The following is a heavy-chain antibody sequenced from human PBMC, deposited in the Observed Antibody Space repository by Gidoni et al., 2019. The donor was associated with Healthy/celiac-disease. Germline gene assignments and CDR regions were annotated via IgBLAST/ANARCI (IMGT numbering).Heavy chain of an antibody. CDR2: IKQDGSEK. CDR1: GFTFSSYW. Sequence: EVQLVESGGGLVQPGGSLRLSCAASGFTFSSYWRSWVRQAPGKGLEWVANIKQDGSEKYYVDSVKGRFTISRDNAKNSLYLQMNSRRAEDTAVYYCARTHGAFDIWGQGTMVTVSS. V-gene: IGHV3-7*03. J-gene: IGHJ3*02. CDR3: ARTHGAFDI.